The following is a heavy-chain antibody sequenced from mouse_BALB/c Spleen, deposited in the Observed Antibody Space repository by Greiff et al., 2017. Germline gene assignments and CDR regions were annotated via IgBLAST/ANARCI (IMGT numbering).Heavy chain of an antibody. D-gene: IGHD1-1*01. Sequence: VQLQQSGPSLVKPSQTLSLTCSVTGDSITSGYWNWIRKFPGNKLEYMGYISYSGSTYYNPSLKSRISITRDKSKNQYYLQLNSVTTEDTATYYCARLGDYGSSSAWFAYWGQGTLVTVSA. CDR2: ISYSGST. CDR1: GDSITSGY. J-gene: IGHJ3*01. V-gene: IGHV3-8*02. CDR3: ARLGDYGSSSAWFAY.